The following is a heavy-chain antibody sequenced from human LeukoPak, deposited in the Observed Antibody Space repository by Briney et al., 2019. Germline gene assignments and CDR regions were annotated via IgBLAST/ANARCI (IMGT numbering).Heavy chain of an antibody. Sequence: SQTLSLTCTVSGGSISSGGYYWTWIRQLPGKGLEWIGYIYSSGSTSYNPSLKSRVTISIDTSKNQFSLRLTSVTAADTALYYCATLDTNSGWFYFDCWGQGTLVTVSS. CDR1: GGSISSGGYY. CDR3: ATLDTNSGWFYFDC. D-gene: IGHD6-13*01. J-gene: IGHJ4*02. V-gene: IGHV4-31*03. CDR2: IYSSGST.